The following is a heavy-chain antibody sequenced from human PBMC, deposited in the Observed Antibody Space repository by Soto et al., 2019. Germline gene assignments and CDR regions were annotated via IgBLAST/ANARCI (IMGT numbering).Heavy chain of an antibody. CDR1: GGSISSGGYY. D-gene: IGHD5-12*01. CDR3: ARQRGYSGYDSGSFAYYYYYYMDV. Sequence: SETLSLTCTVSGGSISSGGYYWSWIRQHPGKGLEWIGYIYYSGSTYYNPSLKSRVTISVDTSKNQFSLKLSSVTAADTAVYYCARQRGYSGYDSGSFAYYYYYYMDVWGKGTTVTVSS. J-gene: IGHJ6*03. V-gene: IGHV4-31*03. CDR2: IYYSGST.